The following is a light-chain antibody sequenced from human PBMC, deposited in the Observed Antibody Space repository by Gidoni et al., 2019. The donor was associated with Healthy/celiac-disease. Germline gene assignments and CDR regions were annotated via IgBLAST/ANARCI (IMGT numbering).Light chain of an antibody. CDR2: SNN. CDR3: AAWDDSLNGHVV. Sequence: SQRVTISCSGSSSNIGSNTVNWYQQLPGTAPKLLIYSNNQRPSGVPDRFSGSKSGTSASLAISGLQSEDEADYYCAAWDDSLNGHVVIGGGTKLTVL. J-gene: IGLJ2*01. CDR1: SSNIGSNT. V-gene: IGLV1-44*01.